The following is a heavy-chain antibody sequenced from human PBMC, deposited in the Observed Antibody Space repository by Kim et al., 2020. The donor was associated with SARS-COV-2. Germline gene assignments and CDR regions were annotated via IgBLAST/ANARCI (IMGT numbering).Heavy chain of an antibody. D-gene: IGHD6-25*01. J-gene: IGHJ5*01. Sequence: SETLSLTCAVSGDSITSYYWSGGRWPSGVRLEYIGYFFYSGNSDHNPSLKSRFSISIDTSKNQFSLHLTSVTAADTAIYYCARDLGIASGPFDFWGQGILVTVSS. V-gene: IGHV4-59*13. CDR1: GDSITSYY. CDR3: ARDLGIASGPFDF. CDR2: FFYSGNS.